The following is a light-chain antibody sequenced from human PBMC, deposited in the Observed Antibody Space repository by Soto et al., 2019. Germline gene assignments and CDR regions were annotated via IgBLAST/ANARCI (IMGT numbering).Light chain of an antibody. J-gene: IGKJ2*01. CDR3: QQYSTSPYN. V-gene: IGKV1-5*03. CDR2: KAS. CDR1: QSVSRW. Sequence: DIQMTQSPSTLSASVGDRLTITCRANQSVSRWLAWYQQKPGRAPNLLIYKASTLESGVPLRFSGSGSGTEFTLTINSVQTDDSATYYCQQYSTSPYNFGQGTKLDIK.